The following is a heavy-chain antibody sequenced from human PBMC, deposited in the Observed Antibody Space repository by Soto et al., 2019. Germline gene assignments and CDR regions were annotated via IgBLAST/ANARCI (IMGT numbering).Heavy chain of an antibody. J-gene: IGHJ4*02. Sequence: PGGSLRLSCAASGLSVSSDYMTWVRQAPGKGLEWVSVIYSGGSTYYADSMKGRFTISRDTSKNTLYLQMNSLRVEDTAVYYCARGPRTAAGNSLDYWGQGTLVTVSS. CDR3: ARGPRTAAGNSLDY. D-gene: IGHD6-13*01. V-gene: IGHV3-66*01. CDR1: GLSVSSDY. CDR2: IYSGGST.